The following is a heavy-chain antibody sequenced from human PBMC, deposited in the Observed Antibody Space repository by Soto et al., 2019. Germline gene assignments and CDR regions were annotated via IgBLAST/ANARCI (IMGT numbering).Heavy chain of an antibody. Sequence: PSETLSLTCTVSGGSISSSSYYWGWIRQPPGKGLEWIGSIYYSGSTYYNPSLKSRVTISVDTSKNQFSLKLSSVTAADTAVYYCARHGRSYYQLDYWGQGTLVTVSS. D-gene: IGHD1-26*01. J-gene: IGHJ4*02. V-gene: IGHV4-39*01. CDR2: IYYSGST. CDR1: GGSISSSSYY. CDR3: ARHGRSYYQLDY.